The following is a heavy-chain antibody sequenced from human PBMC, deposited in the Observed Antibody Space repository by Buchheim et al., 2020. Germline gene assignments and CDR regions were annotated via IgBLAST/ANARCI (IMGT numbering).Heavy chain of an antibody. CDR3: VRVYGSVDY. J-gene: IGHJ4*02. D-gene: IGHD3-10*01. Sequence: QVQLVQSGAEVKKPGASVKVSCKASGYTFSNYDINWVRQATGQGLEWMGWMNPNSGNTGLAQKFQGRITMTRDTSITTSHMELRSLRSEDTAVYYCVRVYGSVDYWGPGTL. CDR2: MNPNSGNT. CDR1: GYTFSNYD. V-gene: IGHV1-8*02.